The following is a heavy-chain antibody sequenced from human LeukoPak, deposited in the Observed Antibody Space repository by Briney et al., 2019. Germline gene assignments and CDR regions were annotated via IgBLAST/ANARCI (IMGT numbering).Heavy chain of an antibody. J-gene: IGHJ4*02. CDR3: ARDRRYGGNSLYYFDY. CDR1: GFTFSSYW. V-gene: IGHV3-7*01. D-gene: IGHD4-23*01. Sequence: SGGSLRLSCAASGFTFSSYWMTWFRQAPGKGLEWVANIKQDGSEKYYVDSVKGRFTISRDNAKNSLYLQMNSLRAEDTAVYYCARDRRYGGNSLYYFDYWGQGTLVTVSS. CDR2: IKQDGSEK.